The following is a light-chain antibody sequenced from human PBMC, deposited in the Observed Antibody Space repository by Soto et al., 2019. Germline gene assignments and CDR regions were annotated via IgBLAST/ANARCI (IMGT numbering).Light chain of an antibody. CDR1: QDINIY. CDR2: GAP. Sequence: DIQMTQSPSSLSASVGDRVTITCRASQDINIYLAWFQQKPGKAPKSLIFGAPSLQSGVPTNFSGSGSGTDFTLTISSLQPEDSATYYCQQYITHPYTFGQGTKVDIK. J-gene: IGKJ2*01. V-gene: IGKV1-16*02. CDR3: QQYITHPYT.